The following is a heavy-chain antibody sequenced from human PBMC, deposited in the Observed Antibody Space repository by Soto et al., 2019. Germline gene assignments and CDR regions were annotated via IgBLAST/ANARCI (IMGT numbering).Heavy chain of an antibody. Sequence: GGSLRLSCAASGFTFSSYAMHWVRQAPGKGLEYVSAISSNGGSTYYANSVKGRFTISRDNSKNTLYLQMGSLRAEDMAVYYCARGQKWLPFDYWGQGTLFTVSS. J-gene: IGHJ4*02. CDR1: GFTFSSYA. CDR2: ISSNGGST. V-gene: IGHV3-64*01. CDR3: ARGQKWLPFDY. D-gene: IGHD2-8*01.